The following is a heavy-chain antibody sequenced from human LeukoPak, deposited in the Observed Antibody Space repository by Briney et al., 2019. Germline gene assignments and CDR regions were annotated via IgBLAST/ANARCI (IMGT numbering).Heavy chain of an antibody. CDR2: MNPNSGNT. CDR1: GYTFTSYD. Sequence: ASVKVSCKASGYTFTSYDINWVRQATGQGLEWMGWMNPNSGNTGYAQKFQGRVTMTRNTSKSTAYMELSSLRSEDTAVYYCARVPSYSRDGPDYWGQGTQVTVSS. J-gene: IGHJ4*02. V-gene: IGHV1-8*01. D-gene: IGHD6-13*01. CDR3: ARVPSYSRDGPDY.